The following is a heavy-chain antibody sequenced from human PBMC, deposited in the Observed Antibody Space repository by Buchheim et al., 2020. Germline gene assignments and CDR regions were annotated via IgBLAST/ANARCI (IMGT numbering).Heavy chain of an antibody. Sequence: QVQLVESGGGVVQPGRSLRLSCAASGFTFSSYAMHWVRQAPGKGLEWVAVISYDGSNKYYEDSVKGRFTISRDNSKNTLYLQMNSLRAEDTAVYYCARDPQSAYFDYWGQGTL. J-gene: IGHJ4*02. CDR3: ARDPQSAYFDY. CDR2: ISYDGSNK. V-gene: IGHV3-30*04. CDR1: GFTFSSYA.